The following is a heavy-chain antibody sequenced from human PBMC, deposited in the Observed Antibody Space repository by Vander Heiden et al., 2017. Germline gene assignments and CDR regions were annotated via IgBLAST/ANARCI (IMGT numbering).Heavy chain of an antibody. CDR1: GGSFSGSY. CDR3: ARAPRYYDFWIGYFPGDGMDV. Sequence: QVQLQQWCAGLLKPSETLSPTCAASGGSFSGSYWSWHRQPPGKWLEWIGEINHSGSTNYDPSLKSRVTISVDTSKNQFSLKLSSVTAADTAVYYCARAPRYYDFWIGYFPGDGMDVWGQGTTVTVSS. J-gene: IGHJ6*02. D-gene: IGHD3-3*01. CDR2: INHSGST. V-gene: IGHV4-34*01.